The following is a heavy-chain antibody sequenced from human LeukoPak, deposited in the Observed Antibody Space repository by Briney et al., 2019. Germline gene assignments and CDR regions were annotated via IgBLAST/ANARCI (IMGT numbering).Heavy chain of an antibody. J-gene: IGHJ4*02. Sequence: PSETLSLTCAVYGGSFSGYYWSWIRQPPGKGLEWIGEINHSGSTNYNPSLKSRVTISADTSKNQFSLKLSSVTAADTAVYYRARGRYSYGYFGYWGQGTLVTVSS. V-gene: IGHV4-34*01. CDR3: ARGRYSYGYFGY. D-gene: IGHD5-18*01. CDR1: GGSFSGYY. CDR2: INHSGST.